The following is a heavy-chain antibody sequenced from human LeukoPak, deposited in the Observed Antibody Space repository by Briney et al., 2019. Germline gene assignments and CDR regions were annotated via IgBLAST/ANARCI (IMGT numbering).Heavy chain of an antibody. CDR1: GHTVSSNY. CDR3: ARESGSYWNWFDP. CDR2: IYSGGST. Sequence: GGSLRLSCAASGHTVSSNYMTWVRQAPGKGLEWVSVIYSGGSTYYADSVKGRFTISRDNSKNTLYLQMNSLRAEDTAVYYCARESGSYWNWFDPWGQGTLVTVSS. V-gene: IGHV3-53*01. D-gene: IGHD1-26*01. J-gene: IGHJ5*02.